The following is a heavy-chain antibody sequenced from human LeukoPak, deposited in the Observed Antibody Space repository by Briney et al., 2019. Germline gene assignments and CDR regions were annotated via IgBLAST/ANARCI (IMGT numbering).Heavy chain of an antibody. J-gene: IGHJ3*02. CDR2: INPNSGGT. CDR1: GYTFTGYY. V-gene: IGHV1-2*02. CDR3: ARSSTWGHIAAAFDI. Sequence: ASVKVSCKASGYTFTGYYMHWVRQAPGQGLEWMGWINPNSGGTSYAQKFRGRGTMTRDTSISTADMELSRLTSDDTAVYYCARSSTWGHIAAAFDIWGQGTMVTVSS. D-gene: IGHD6-13*01.